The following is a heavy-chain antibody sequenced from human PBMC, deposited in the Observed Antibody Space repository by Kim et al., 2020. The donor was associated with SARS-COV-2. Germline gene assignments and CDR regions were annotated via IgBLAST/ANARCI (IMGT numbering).Heavy chain of an antibody. D-gene: IGHD6-19*01. V-gene: IGHV3-21*01. CDR2: ISSSSSYI. Sequence: GGSLRLSCAASGFTFSSYSMNWFRQAPGKGLEWVSSISSSSSYIYYADSVKGRFTISRDNAKNSLYLQMNSLRAEDTAVYYCARDGTKQWLVWGWFDPWGQGTLVTVSS. CDR1: GFTFSSYS. J-gene: IGHJ5*02. CDR3: ARDGTKQWLVWGWFDP.